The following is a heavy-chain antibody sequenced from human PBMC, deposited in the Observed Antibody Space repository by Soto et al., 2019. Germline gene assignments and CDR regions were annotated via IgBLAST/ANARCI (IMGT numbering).Heavy chain of an antibody. Sequence: ASVKVSCKASGYTFTSYYMHWVRQPPGQGLEWMGIINPSGGSTSYAQKFQGRVTMTRDTSTSTVYMELSSLRSEDTAVYYCARGPDARAYYYYYGMDVWGQGTTVTVSS. J-gene: IGHJ6*02. CDR1: GYTFTSYY. CDR2: INPSGGST. CDR3: ARGPDARAYYYYYGMDV. V-gene: IGHV1-46*01.